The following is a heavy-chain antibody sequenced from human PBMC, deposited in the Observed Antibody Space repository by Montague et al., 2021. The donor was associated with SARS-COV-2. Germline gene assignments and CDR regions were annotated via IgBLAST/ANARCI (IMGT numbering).Heavy chain of an antibody. CDR3: ARGGSWLYYFDY. CDR1: GDSVSGNGAA. Sequence: CAISGDSVSGNGAAWNWNRQSPSRGLEWLGRTYYRSKWYNDYAVSVKSRITINPDTSKNQFSLQLNSVTPEDTAVYYCARGGSWLYYFDYWGQGTLVTVSS. V-gene: IGHV6-1*01. D-gene: IGHD6-13*01. CDR2: TYYRSKWYN. J-gene: IGHJ4*02.